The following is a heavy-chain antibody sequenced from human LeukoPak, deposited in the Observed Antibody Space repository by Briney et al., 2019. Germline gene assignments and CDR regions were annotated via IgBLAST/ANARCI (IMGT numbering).Heavy chain of an antibody. CDR1: GGSFSGYY. D-gene: IGHD5-18*01. CDR2: INHSGST. J-gene: IGHJ6*03. V-gene: IGHV4-34*01. Sequence: SQTLSLTCAVYGGSFSGYYWSWIRQPPGKGLEWIGEINHSGSTNYNPSLKSRVTISVDTSKNQFSLKLSSVTAADTAVYYCARGAPWIQLWPLGGYYYMDVWGKGTTVTVSS. CDR3: ARGAPWIQLWPLGGYYYMDV.